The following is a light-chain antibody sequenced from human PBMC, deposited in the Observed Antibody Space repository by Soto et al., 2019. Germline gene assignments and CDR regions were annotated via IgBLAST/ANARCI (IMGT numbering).Light chain of an antibody. CDR2: AAS. J-gene: IGKJ4*01. CDR1: QSVSSSY. V-gene: IGKV3-20*01. CDR3: QQYGSSPLT. Sequence: IVLTQSPGTLSLSPGERATLSCRASQSVSSSYLAWYQQNPGQAPRLLIYAASSRATGIPDRFSGSGSGTDFTLTISRLEPEDFAVYYCQQYGSSPLTFGGGTKVEIK.